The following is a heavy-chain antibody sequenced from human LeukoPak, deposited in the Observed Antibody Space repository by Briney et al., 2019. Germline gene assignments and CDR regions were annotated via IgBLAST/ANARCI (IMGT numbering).Heavy chain of an antibody. J-gene: IGHJ4*02. CDR3: ARGVYIAAAQYGY. D-gene: IGHD6-13*01. Sequence: SETLSLTCTASGGSISSYYWSWIRQPPGKGLEWIGYIYYSGTTNYNPPLKSRVTISVDTSKNQFSLKLSSVTAADTAVYYCARGVYIAAAQYGYWGQGTLVTVSS. CDR1: GGSISSYY. CDR2: IYYSGTT. V-gene: IGHV4-59*01.